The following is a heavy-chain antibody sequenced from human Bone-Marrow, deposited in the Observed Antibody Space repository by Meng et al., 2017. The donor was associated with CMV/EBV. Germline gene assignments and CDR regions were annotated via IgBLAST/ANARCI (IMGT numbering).Heavy chain of an antibody. V-gene: IGHV1-8*02. D-gene: IGHD4-23*01. CDR3: ARGRWKLRFWFDP. J-gene: IGHJ5*02. Sequence: ASVKVSCKASGYTFTSYGISWVRQAPGQGLEWMGWMNPNSGNTGYAQKFQGRVTMTRNTSISTAYMELSSLRSEDTAVYYCARGRWKLRFWFDPWGQGTLVTGSS. CDR1: GYTFTSYG. CDR2: MNPNSGNT.